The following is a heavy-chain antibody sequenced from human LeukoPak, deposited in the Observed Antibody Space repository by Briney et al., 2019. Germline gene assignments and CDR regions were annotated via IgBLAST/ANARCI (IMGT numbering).Heavy chain of an antibody. CDR3: ARISRIAAAGYYYYYMDV. CDR2: INPNSGGT. J-gene: IGHJ6*03. CDR1: GYSFTNYG. V-gene: IGHV1-2*02. Sequence: ASVKVSCKASGYSFTNYGISWVRQAPGQGLEWMGWINPNSGGTNYAQKFQGRVTMTRDTSISTAYMELSRLRSDDTAVYYCARISRIAAAGYYYYYMDVWGKGTTVTVSS. D-gene: IGHD6-13*01.